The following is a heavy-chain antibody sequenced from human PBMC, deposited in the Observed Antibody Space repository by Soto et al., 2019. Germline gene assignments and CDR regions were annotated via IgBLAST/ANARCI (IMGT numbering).Heavy chain of an antibody. CDR1: GCIYIGYG. CDR3: ARDRGGYTWFDP. CDR2: ITNTGGTM. J-gene: IGHJ5*02. D-gene: IGHD3-10*01. Sequence: SERQSFVSAGCIYIGYGMTIVRPAPGKGPEWISYITNTGGTMYYADSVKGRFTISRDNAENSLYLQMSSVTAADTAVYYCARDRGGYTWFDPWGQGTLVTVSS. V-gene: IGHV3-48*01.